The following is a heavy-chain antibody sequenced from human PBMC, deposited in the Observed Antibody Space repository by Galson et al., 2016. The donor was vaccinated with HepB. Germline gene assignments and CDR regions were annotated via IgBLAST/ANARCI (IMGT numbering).Heavy chain of an antibody. CDR2: IGGSGSST. V-gene: IGHV3-23*01. Sequence: SLRLSCAASGFTFRNYAMTWVRQAPGKGLEWVSGIGGSGSSTYYVDSVRGRFTISRDNSKNTLFLRMKSLRADDTAVYYCASPIVGAPSWGQGTLVTVSS. CDR3: ASPIVGAPS. CDR1: GFTFRNYA. J-gene: IGHJ4*02. D-gene: IGHD1-26*01.